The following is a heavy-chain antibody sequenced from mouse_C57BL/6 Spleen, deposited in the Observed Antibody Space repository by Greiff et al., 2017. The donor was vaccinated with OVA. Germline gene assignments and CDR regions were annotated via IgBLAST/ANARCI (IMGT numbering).Heavy chain of an antibody. Sequence: EVQLQQSGPELVKPGASVKMSCKASGYTFTDYNMHWVKQSHGKSLEWIGYINPNNGGTSYNQKFKGKATLTVNKSSSTAYMELRSLTSEDSAVYYCASDGYYPNWYFDVWGTGTTVTVSS. CDR2: INPNNGGT. V-gene: IGHV1-22*01. CDR3: ASDGYYPNWYFDV. CDR1: GYTFTDYN. D-gene: IGHD2-3*01. J-gene: IGHJ1*03.